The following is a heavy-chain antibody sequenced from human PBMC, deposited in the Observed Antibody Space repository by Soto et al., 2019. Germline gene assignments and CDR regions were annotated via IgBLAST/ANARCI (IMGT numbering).Heavy chain of an antibody. V-gene: IGHV4-59*01. Sequence: SETLSLTCSVSGSSMTTYYWHWIRQAPGKGLEWIGFIYNSGRGSTGSNPSLTSRVTISIETSNNQFSLKLSSVTAADTAVYYCATLFVSRGYYHKGWFGPWGQGFLVPVSS. J-gene: IGHJ5*02. CDR1: GSSMTTYY. D-gene: IGHD3-22*01. CDR2: IYNSGRGST. CDR3: ATLFVSRGYYHKGWFGP.